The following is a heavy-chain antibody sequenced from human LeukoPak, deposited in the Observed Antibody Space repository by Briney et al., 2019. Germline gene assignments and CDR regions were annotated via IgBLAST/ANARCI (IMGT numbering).Heavy chain of an antibody. CDR3: ARHLPYSNYLSPLDY. CDR1: GGSVSSSTFY. V-gene: IGHV4-39*01. CDR2: ISYSGST. J-gene: IGHJ4*02. D-gene: IGHD4-11*01. Sequence: SETLSLTCTVSGGSVSSSTFYWGWIRQPPGKGLGWIGTISYSGSTYYNSSLKSRVTISVDTSKNQFSLKLRSVTAADTAVYYCARHLPYSNYLSPLDYWGQGTLVTVSS.